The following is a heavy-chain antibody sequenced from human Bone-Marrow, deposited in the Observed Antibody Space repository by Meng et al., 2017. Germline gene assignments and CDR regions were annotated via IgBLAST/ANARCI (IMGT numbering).Heavy chain of an antibody. Sequence: GGSLRLSCAASGFTFSSYAMHWVRQAPGKGLEWVAAISYDGSNKYYADSVKGRFTISRDNSKNTLYLQMNSLRAEDTAVYYCARVNGDFSFRAFDIWGQGTMVTVSS. CDR3: ARVNGDFSFRAFDI. D-gene: IGHD4-17*01. J-gene: IGHJ3*02. V-gene: IGHV3-30*01. CDR1: GFTFSSYA. CDR2: ISYDGSNK.